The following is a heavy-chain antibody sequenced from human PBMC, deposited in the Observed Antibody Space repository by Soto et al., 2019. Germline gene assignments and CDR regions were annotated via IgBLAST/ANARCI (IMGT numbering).Heavy chain of an antibody. V-gene: IGHV1-46*01. J-gene: IGHJ4*02. CDR1: GYTFTSYY. CDR3: ARYGYNGYYFDY. Sequence: ASVKVSCKASGYTFTSYYMNWVRPAPGQGLEWLGIINPSGGYTTYAQKFQGRVTMTRDTSTTTVYMELSSLKSEDTAVYYCARYGYNGYYFDYWGQGTLVTVSS. CDR2: INPSGGYT. D-gene: IGHD5-12*01.